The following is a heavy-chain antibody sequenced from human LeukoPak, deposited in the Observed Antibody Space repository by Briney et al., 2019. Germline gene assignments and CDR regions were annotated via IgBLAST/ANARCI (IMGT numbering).Heavy chain of an antibody. Sequence: PSETLSLTCAVYGGSFSGYYWSWIRQPPGKGLEWIGSIYYSGSTYYNPSLKSRVTISVDTSKNQFSLKLSSVTAADTAVYYCARGTSTKGGISDFDYWGQGTLVTVSS. CDR2: IYYSGST. J-gene: IGHJ4*02. D-gene: IGHD3-16*01. CDR3: ARGTSTKGGISDFDY. CDR1: GGSFSGYY. V-gene: IGHV4-34*01.